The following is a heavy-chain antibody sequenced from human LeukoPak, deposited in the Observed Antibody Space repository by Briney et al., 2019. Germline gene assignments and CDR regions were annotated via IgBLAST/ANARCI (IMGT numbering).Heavy chain of an antibody. CDR2: ISYDGSNK. V-gene: IGHV3-30-3*01. Sequence: GGSLRLSCAASGFTFSSYAMHWVRQAPGKGLEWVAVISYDGSNKYYADSVKGRFTISRDNSKNTLYLQMNSLRAEDTAVYYCARSTVAQWLVLNAFDIWGQGTMVTVSS. J-gene: IGHJ3*02. D-gene: IGHD6-19*01. CDR3: ARSTVAQWLVLNAFDI. CDR1: GFTFSSYA.